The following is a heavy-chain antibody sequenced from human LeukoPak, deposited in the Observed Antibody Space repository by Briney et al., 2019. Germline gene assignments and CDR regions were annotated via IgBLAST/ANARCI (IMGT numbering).Heavy chain of an antibody. V-gene: IGHV4-39*01. CDR1: GVSINNGRYY. Sequence: SETLSLTCTVSGVSINNGRYYWGRIRQPPGRRLEWIGSIFYTGSAHYHPSFESRVVITIDTANNQFSLRLPSVTAADTAVYFCARRGIAAAAHFDFWGQGSLVTVSS. J-gene: IGHJ4*02. CDR3: ARRGIAAAAHFDF. CDR2: IFYTGSA. D-gene: IGHD6-25*01.